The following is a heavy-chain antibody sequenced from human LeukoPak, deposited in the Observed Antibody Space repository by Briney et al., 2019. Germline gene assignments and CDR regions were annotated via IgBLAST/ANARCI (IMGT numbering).Heavy chain of an antibody. D-gene: IGHD1-26*01. J-gene: IGHJ3*02. CDR2: IYYSGST. CDR3: ARGIPVGARVGAFDI. V-gene: IGHV4-39*07. CDR1: GGSISSSSYY. Sequence: KPSETLSLTCTVSGGSISSSSYYWGWIRQPPGKGLEWIGSIYYSGSTNYNPSLKSRVTISLDTSKKQFSLKLSSVTAADTAVYYCARGIPVGARVGAFDIWGQGTMVTVSS.